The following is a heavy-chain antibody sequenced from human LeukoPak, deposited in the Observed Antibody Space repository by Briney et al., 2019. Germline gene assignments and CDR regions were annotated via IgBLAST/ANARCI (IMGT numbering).Heavy chain of an antibody. CDR2: ISWNSGSI. Sequence: GRSLRLSCAGSGFTLDDYAMHWVRQAPGKGLEWVSGISWNSGSIGYADSVKGRFTISRDNAKNSLYLQMNSLRAEDTALYYCAKGKTRYCSSTSCPAYNWFDPWGQGTLVTVSS. V-gene: IGHV3-9*01. D-gene: IGHD2-2*01. J-gene: IGHJ5*02. CDR3: AKGKTRYCSSTSCPAYNWFDP. CDR1: GFTLDDYA.